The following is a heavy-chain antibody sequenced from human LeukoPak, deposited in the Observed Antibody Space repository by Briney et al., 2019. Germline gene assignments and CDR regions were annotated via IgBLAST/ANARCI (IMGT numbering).Heavy chain of an antibody. J-gene: IGHJ6*02. D-gene: IGHD6-6*01. Sequence: PGGSLRLSCAASGFTFSDYYMSWIRQAPGKGLEWVSYISSRESTIYYADSVKGRFTISRDNAKNSLYLQMNSLRTEETAVYYCARDYATTSSVGMDVWGQGTTVTVSS. CDR1: GFTFSDYY. V-gene: IGHV3-11*04. CDR2: ISSRESTI. CDR3: ARDYATTSSVGMDV.